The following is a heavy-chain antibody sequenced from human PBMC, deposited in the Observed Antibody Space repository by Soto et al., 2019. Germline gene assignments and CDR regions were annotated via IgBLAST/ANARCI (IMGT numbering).Heavy chain of an antibody. J-gene: IGHJ5*02. V-gene: IGHV4-34*01. CDR1: GGSFSGYY. CDR2: INHSGST. Sequence: QVQLQQWGAGLLKPSETLSLTCAVYGGSFSGYYWSWIRQPPGKGLEWIGEINHSGSTNYNPSLKSLVTISVDTSKIQCSLKLSSVTAADTAVYYCARSGRRAPRAWRNVAYCGGDCWFDPWGQGTLVTVSS. D-gene: IGHD2-21*02. CDR3: ARSGRRAPRAWRNVAYCGGDCWFDP.